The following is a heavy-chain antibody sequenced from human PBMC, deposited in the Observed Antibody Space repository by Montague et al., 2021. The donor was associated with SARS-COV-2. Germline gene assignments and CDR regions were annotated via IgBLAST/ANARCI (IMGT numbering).Heavy chain of an antibody. CDR2: INHRGTS. CDR1: GGSFSDYY. Sequence: SETLSLTCAVYGGSFSDYYWSWIRQPPGKGLEWIGEINHRGTSKYNPSLKSRVSISLDTSKNQFSLYLNSVTAADTAVYYCARGRQHFNMIVVVMTGREYYFVYWGRGALVTVSS. J-gene: IGHJ4*02. V-gene: IGHV4-34*01. D-gene: IGHD3-22*01. CDR3: ARGRQHFNMIVVVMTGREYYFVY.